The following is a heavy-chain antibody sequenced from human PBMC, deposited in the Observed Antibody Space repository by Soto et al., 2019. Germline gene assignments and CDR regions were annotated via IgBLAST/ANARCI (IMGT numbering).Heavy chain of an antibody. CDR1: GFTFNDHY. CDR2: ISSDSIYT. J-gene: IGHJ6*02. CDR3: ARDSTGSGLDYGMDV. D-gene: IGHD3-10*01. Sequence: QVQLVESGGGLVKPGGSLRLSCAASGFTFNDHYMTWLRQAPGKGLEWVSFISSDSIYTNSADSVKGRFTISRDNAKNLLYLPTSGLRVEATAVYYCARDSTGSGLDYGMDVWGQGATVAVSS. V-gene: IGHV3-11*06.